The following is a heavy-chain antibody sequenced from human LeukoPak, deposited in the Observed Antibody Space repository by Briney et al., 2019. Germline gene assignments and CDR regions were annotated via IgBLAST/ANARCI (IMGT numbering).Heavy chain of an antibody. CDR1: GFTFDTYS. D-gene: IGHD2-2*01. CDR2: ITDDSKTM. J-gene: IGHJ6*03. CDR3: ARDYCSSTSCPGWDYMDV. Sequence: GGSLRLSCVASGFTFDTYSMNWIRQAPGKGLEWTSYITDDSKTMYYADSVKGRFTISRDNAKNALYLQMNSLRGEDTAVYYCARDYCSSTSCPGWDYMDVWGKGTTVTVSS. V-gene: IGHV3-48*04.